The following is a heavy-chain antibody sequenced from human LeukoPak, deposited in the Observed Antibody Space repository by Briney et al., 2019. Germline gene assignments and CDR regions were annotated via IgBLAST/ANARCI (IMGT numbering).Heavy chain of an antibody. D-gene: IGHD3-10*01. V-gene: IGHV3-23*01. CDR1: GFTFSSYA. CDR3: AKEGDIEYYYGSGNLDY. J-gene: IGHJ4*02. Sequence: GGSLGLSCAASGFTFSSYAMSWVRQAPGKGLEWVSAISGSGGSTYYADSVKGRFTISRDNSKNTLYLQMNSLRAEDTAVYYCAKEGDIEYYYGSGNLDYWDQGTLVTVSS. CDR2: ISGSGGST.